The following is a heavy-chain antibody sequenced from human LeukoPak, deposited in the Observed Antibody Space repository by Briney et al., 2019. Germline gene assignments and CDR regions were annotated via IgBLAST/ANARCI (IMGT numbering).Heavy chain of an antibody. CDR2: IKQDGSEK. J-gene: IGHJ6*03. CDR1: GFTFSSYS. CDR3: ARDYLIYYYMDV. V-gene: IGHV3-7*01. Sequence: PGGSLRLSCAASGFTFSSYSMNWVRQAPGKGLEWVANIKQDGSEKYYVDSVKGRFTISRDNAKNSLYLQMNSLRAEDTAVYYCARDYLIYYYMDVWGKGTTVTVSS. D-gene: IGHD2/OR15-2a*01.